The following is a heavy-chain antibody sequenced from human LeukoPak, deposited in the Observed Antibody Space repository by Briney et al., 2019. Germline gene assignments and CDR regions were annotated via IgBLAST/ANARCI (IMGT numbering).Heavy chain of an antibody. CDR3: ARVATYYDFWSGYRDRYYYMDV. Sequence: SETLSLTCAVYGGSFSGYYWSWIRQPPGKGLEWIGEINHSGSTNYNPSLKSRVTISVDTSKNQFSLKLSSVTAADTAVYYCARVATYYDFWSGYRDRYYYMDVWGKGTTVTVSS. CDR1: GGSFSGYY. D-gene: IGHD3-3*01. CDR2: INHSGST. V-gene: IGHV4-34*01. J-gene: IGHJ6*03.